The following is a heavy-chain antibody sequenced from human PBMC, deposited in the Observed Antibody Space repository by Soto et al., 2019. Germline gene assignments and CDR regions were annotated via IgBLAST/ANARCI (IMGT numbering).Heavy chain of an antibody. V-gene: IGHV3-23*01. CDR2: ISGSGDRA. Sequence: EVQLRESGGGLIQPGGSLRLSCGASGFTFSNYGMTWVRQAPGKGLEWVSTISGSGDRAFYADPVKGRFTISRDNSKNTLYLQMNSLSAEDTAMYYCAKEMIASTLADFFDYWGQGILVTVSS. J-gene: IGHJ4*02. CDR1: GFTFSNYG. D-gene: IGHD2-21*01. CDR3: AKEMIASTLADFFDY.